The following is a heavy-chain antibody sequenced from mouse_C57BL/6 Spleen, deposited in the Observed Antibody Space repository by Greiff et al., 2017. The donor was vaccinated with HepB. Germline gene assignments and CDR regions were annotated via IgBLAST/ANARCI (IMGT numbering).Heavy chain of an antibody. CDR3: ARSGVVATGIYFDY. V-gene: IGHV1-50*01. Sequence: QVQLQQPGAELVKPGASVKLSCKASGYTFTSYWMQWVKQRPGQGLEWIGEIDPSDSYTNYNQKFKGKATLTVDTSSSTAYMQLSSLTSEDSAVYYCARSGVVATGIYFDYWGKGTTLTVSS. J-gene: IGHJ2*01. D-gene: IGHD1-1*01. CDR1: GYTFTSYW. CDR2: IDPSDSYT.